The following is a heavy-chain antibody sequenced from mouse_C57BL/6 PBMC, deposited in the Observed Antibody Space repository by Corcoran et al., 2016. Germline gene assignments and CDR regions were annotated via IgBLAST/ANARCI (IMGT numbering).Heavy chain of an antibody. V-gene: IGHV1-26*01. J-gene: IGHJ2*01. CDR1: GYTFTDYY. CDR2: INPNNGGT. D-gene: IGHD2-3*01. CDR3: ARYDGYYDY. Sequence: EVQLQQSGPELVKPEASVKISCKASGYTFTDYYMNWVKQSHGKSLEWIGDINPNNGGTSYNQKFKGKATLTVDKSSSTAYMELRSLTSEDSAVYYCARYDGYYDYWGQGTTLTVSS.